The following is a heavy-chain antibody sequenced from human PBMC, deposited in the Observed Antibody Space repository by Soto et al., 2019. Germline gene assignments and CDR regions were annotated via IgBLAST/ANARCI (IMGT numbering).Heavy chain of an antibody. CDR2: ISYDGSNK. CDR3: AREIAAAGYWYFDL. CDR1: GFTFSSYA. V-gene: IGHV3-30-3*01. D-gene: IGHD6-13*01. Sequence: QVQLVESGGGVVQPGRSLRLSCAASGFTFSSYAMHWVRQAPGKGLEWVAVISYDGSNKYYADSVKGRFTISRDNSKNTLYLQMNSLRAEDTAVYYCAREIAAAGYWYFDLWGRGTLFTVSS. J-gene: IGHJ2*01.